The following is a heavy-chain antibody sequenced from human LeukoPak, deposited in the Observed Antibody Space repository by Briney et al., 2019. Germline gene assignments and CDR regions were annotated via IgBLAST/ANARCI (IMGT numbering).Heavy chain of an antibody. J-gene: IGHJ4*02. CDR1: GFTFSSYG. D-gene: IGHD6-19*01. V-gene: IGHV3-30*19. Sequence: GGSLRLSCAASGFTFSSYGMHWVRQAPGKGLEWVAVISYDGSNKYYADSVKGRFTISRDNSKNTLYLQMNSLRAEDTAVYYCARGPPPEYSSGWYFDYWGQGTLATVSS. CDR3: ARGPPPEYSSGWYFDY. CDR2: ISYDGSNK.